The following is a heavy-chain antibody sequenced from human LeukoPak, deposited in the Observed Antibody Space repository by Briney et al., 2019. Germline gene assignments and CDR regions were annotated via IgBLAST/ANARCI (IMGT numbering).Heavy chain of an antibody. CDR3: AKDLDYDILTGSDYFDY. CDR2: ISGSGGST. V-gene: IGHV3-23*01. CDR1: GFTFSSYG. Sequence: GGTLRLSCAASGFTFSSYGMSWVRQAPGKGLEWVSAISGSGGSTYYADSVKGRFTISRDNSKNTLYLQMNSLRAEDTAVYYCAKDLDYDILTGSDYFDYWGQGTLVTVSS. J-gene: IGHJ4*02. D-gene: IGHD3-9*01.